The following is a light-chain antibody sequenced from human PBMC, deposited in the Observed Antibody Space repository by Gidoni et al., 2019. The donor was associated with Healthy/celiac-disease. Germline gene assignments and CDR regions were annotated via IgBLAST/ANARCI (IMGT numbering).Light chain of an antibody. CDR2: AAS. Sequence: DIQMTQSPSSLSASVGDRVTITCRASQSIRSYLNWYQQKPGKAPKLLIYAASSLQSGVPSRFSGSGSGTAFTLTISSLQPEDFASYYCQQSYSTWTFGQGTKVEIK. CDR3: QQSYSTWT. V-gene: IGKV1-39*01. J-gene: IGKJ1*01. CDR1: QSIRSY.